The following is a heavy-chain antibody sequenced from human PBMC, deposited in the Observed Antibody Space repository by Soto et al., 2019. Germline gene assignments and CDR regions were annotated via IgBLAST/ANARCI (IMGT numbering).Heavy chain of an antibody. CDR1: GYTFTSYW. J-gene: IGHJ4*02. CDR3: ARQSARYSFGYVDH. Sequence: PGESLKISCKGSGYTFTSYWIGWVRQMPGKGLEWVGVIYPGDSDTRYSPSFQGQVTISADTSISTVYLQWRTLEASDTAIYYCARQSARYSFGYVDHWGQGSLVTVSS. V-gene: IGHV5-51*01. D-gene: IGHD5-18*01. CDR2: IYPGDSDT.